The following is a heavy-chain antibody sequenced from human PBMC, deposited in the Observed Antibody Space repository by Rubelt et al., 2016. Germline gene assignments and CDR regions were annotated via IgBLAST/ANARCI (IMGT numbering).Heavy chain of an antibody. CDR3: ARPHYYGSGSFDY. V-gene: IGHV3-53*01. Sequence: EVQLVESGGGLIQPGGSLRLSCAASGFTVSSNYMSWVRQAPGKGLEWVSVIYSGGSTYYADSGKGRFTISRDNSKNTLYLQMNSLRAEDTAVYYCARPHYYGSGSFDYWGQGTLVTVSS. D-gene: IGHD3-10*01. CDR1: GFTVSSNY. J-gene: IGHJ4*02. CDR2: IYSGGST.